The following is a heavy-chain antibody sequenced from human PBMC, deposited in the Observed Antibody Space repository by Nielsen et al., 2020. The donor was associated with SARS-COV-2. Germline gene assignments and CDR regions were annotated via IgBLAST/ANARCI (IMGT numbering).Heavy chain of an antibody. CDR2: ISESGDRT. CDR1: GFTFSRYT. Sequence: GGSLRLSCVGSGFTFSRYTMHWVRQAPGKGPEWVSTISESGDRTFYADSVKGRFTISRDNSKNTVYLQMNNLRADDTAVYYCAKRGGGSSWYYFDYWGQGTLVTVSS. CDR3: AKRGGGSSWYYFDY. D-gene: IGHD6-13*01. J-gene: IGHJ4*02. V-gene: IGHV3-23*01.